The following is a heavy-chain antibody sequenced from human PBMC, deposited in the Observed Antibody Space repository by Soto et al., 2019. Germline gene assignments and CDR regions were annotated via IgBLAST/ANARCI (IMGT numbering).Heavy chain of an antibody. CDR3: NTDSYITMIVVSFDY. CDR2: IKSKTDGGTT. Sequence: PGGSLRLSCAASGFAFSDAWINWVRQAPGKGLEWVGRIKSKTDGGTTDFAAPVRGRFAISRDDSKNMVYMQMNSLKTEDTAVYYCNTDSYITMIVVSFDYWGHGTLVTVSS. V-gene: IGHV3-15*07. CDR1: GFAFSDAW. J-gene: IGHJ4*01. D-gene: IGHD3-22*01.